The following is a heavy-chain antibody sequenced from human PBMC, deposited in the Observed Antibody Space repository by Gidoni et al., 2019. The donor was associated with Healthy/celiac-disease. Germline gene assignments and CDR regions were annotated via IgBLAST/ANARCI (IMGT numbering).Heavy chain of an antibody. V-gene: IGHV3-21*01. CDR2: IRSSSSYI. CDR3: ARDGDYYGSGSYYNEGYYYYGMDV. J-gene: IGHJ6*02. CDR1: GFTFSSYS. Sequence: EVQLVESGAGLVKPAGSLRLSCAASGFTFSSYSLNWFRLAPGKGLEWVSSIRSSSSYIYYADSVKGRFTISRDNAKNSLYLQMNSLRAEDTAVYYCARDGDYYGSGSYYNEGYYYYGMDVWGQGTTVTVSS. D-gene: IGHD3-10*01.